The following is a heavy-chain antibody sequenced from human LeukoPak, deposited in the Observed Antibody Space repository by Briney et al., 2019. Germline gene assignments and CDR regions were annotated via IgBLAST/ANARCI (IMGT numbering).Heavy chain of an antibody. J-gene: IGHJ3*02. D-gene: IGHD2-15*01. V-gene: IGHV3-7*01. CDR2: INHDGSKT. Sequence: PGGSLRLSCATSAFTFRSDWMTWVRQAPGKGLEWVANINHDGSKTHYVDSVKGRFTISRDNTENSLFLQLNSLRAEDTAMYYCARDTSPPSRRIYFDAFDMWGQGTMVTVSS. CDR1: AFTFRSDW. CDR3: ARDTSPPSRRIYFDAFDM.